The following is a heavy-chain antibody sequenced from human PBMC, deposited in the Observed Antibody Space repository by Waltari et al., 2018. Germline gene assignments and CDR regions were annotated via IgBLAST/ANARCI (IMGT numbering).Heavy chain of an antibody. Sequence: EVQVVASGGGLVQPGGSLKLSCATSGFTLRGSTIPWVRQTSGKGLEWIGRIRSKPNNYATRYTASVEGRFTISRDDSENTAYLQMSSLMTEDTAVYYCTGGAVTGTDFWGQGTLVTVSS. D-gene: IGHD6-13*01. V-gene: IGHV3-73*01. CDR2: IRSKPNNYAT. J-gene: IGHJ4*02. CDR1: GFTLRGST. CDR3: TGGAVTGTDF.